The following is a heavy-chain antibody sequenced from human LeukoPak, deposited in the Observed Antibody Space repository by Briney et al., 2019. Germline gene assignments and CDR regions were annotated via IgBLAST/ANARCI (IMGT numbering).Heavy chain of an antibody. V-gene: IGHV4-34*01. Sequence: SETLSLTCAVYGGSFSDYYWSWIRQPPGKGLEWIGEINHSGSTNYNPSLKSRVTISVDTSKNQFSLKLSSVTAADTAVYYCARGGVAQQLVRFFDYWGQGTLVTVSS. CDR1: GGSFSDYY. J-gene: IGHJ4*02. CDR2: INHSGST. D-gene: IGHD6-13*01. CDR3: ARGGVAQQLVRFFDY.